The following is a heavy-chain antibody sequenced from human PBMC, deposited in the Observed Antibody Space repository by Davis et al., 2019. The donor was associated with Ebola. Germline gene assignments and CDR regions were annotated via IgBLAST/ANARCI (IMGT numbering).Heavy chain of an antibody. J-gene: IGHJ4*02. CDR1: GFTFRNYA. CDR2: ISYDGSDK. CDR3: AREAEAFDH. Sequence: GESLKISCAVSGFTFRNYALHWVRQAPGKGLEWVALISYDGSDKYYADSVKGRFTISRDNSKNTLCLQMNSLRAEDTAVYYCAREAEAFDHWGQGTLVTVSS. V-gene: IGHV3-30*01.